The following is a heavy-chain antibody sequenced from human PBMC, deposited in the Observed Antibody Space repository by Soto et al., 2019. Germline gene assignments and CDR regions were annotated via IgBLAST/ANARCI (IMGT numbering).Heavy chain of an antibody. D-gene: IGHD2-2*01. CDR1: SCSIRGYS. Sequence: SETLSLPCPVSSCSIRGYSWTWIRQPPGKGLEWIGYIYKSGSTTYNPSLKSRVTMSVDTSKSQLSLKLTSVTAADTAVYYCARGVPNCSSSSCYFDYWRQGALVTV. CDR2: IYKSGST. CDR3: ARGVPNCSSSSCYFDY. J-gene: IGHJ4*02. V-gene: IGHV4-59*01.